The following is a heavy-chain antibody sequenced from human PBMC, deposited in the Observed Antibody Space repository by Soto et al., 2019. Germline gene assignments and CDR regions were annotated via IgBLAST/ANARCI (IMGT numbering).Heavy chain of an antibody. V-gene: IGHV4-31*03. CDR2: IYYSGST. J-gene: IGHJ3*02. Sequence: SETLSLTCTVSGGSISSGGYYWSWIRQHPGKGLEWIGYIYYSGSTYYNPSLKSRVTISVDTSKNQFSLKLSSVTAADTAVYYCASQTYFYDSSGYYGAFDIWGQGIMVTVSS. D-gene: IGHD3-22*01. CDR3: ASQTYFYDSSGYYGAFDI. CDR1: GGSISSGGYY.